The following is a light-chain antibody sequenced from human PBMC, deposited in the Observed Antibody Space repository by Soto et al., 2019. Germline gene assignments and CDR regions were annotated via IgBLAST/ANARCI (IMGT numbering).Light chain of an antibody. CDR2: DGN. V-gene: IGLV2-23*03. CDR1: SSDVGGYNL. J-gene: IGLJ1*01. Sequence: QSVLTHPASVSGSPGQSITISFTGTSSDVGGYNLVSWYQQHPGKAPKVVIYDGNKRPSGISYRFSASKSGNTASLTISGLRTEDEADYYCCSYAGHSTFVFGSGTKVTVL. CDR3: CSYAGHSTFV.